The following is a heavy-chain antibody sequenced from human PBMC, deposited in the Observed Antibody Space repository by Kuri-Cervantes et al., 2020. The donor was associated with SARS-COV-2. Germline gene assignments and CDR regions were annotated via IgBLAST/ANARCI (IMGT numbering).Heavy chain of an antibody. CDR1: GFTFSSYS. CDR2: ISGNADFT. J-gene: IGHJ4*02. Sequence: GESLKISCAASGFTFSSYSMNWVRQAPGKGLERVSLISGNADFTYYADSVKGRFTISRDNSKNTLYLQMDSLRAEDTAVYYCAKAGKKEGYCSSTSCYLDSDYWGQGTLVTVSS. CDR3: AKAGKKEGYCSSTSCYLDSDY. D-gene: IGHD2-2*01. V-gene: IGHV3-23*01.